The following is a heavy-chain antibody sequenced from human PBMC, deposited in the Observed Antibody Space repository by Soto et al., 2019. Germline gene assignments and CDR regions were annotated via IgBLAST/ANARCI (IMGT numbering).Heavy chain of an antibody. CDR3: ATESGDH. J-gene: IGHJ4*02. D-gene: IGHD3-10*01. CDR1: GGTFNTYA. Sequence: QMQLVQSGAEVKERGSSVKISCKTSGGTFNTYALTWVRQAPGQGLEWIGGIIPIFGIKNVAKRFQGRVTIIADESLTTAYIEMTSLRSDDTDVYYCATESGDHWGQGTLVTVSS. CDR2: IIPIFGIK. V-gene: IGHV1-69*01.